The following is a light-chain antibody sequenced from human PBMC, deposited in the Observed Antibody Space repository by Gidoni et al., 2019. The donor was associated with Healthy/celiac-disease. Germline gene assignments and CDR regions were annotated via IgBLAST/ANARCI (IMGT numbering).Light chain of an antibody. V-gene: IGKV1-5*03. J-gene: IGKJ4*01. CDR1: QSISSW. Sequence: IQMTQSPSTLSASVGDRVTITCRASQSISSWLAWYQQKPGKAPKLLIYKASSLESGVPSRLSGSGSGKEFTLTISSLQPDDFANYYCQQYNSYSPITFGGGTKVEIK. CDR3: QQYNSYSPIT. CDR2: KAS.